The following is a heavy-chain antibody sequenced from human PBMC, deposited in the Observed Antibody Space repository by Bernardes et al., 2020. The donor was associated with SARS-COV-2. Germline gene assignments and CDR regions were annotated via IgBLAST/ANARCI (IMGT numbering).Heavy chain of an antibody. J-gene: IGHJ6*01. CDR2: IWYDGSNK. D-gene: IGHD2-2*01. V-gene: IGHV3-33*06. CDR1: GFTFSSYG. Sequence: GGSLRLSCAASGFTFSSYGMHWVRQAPGKGLEWVAVIWYDGSNKYYADSVKGRFTISRDNSKNTLYLQMNSLRAEDTAVYYCAKLRSVLWIHPYYNAMDAWGRGRRSPSPQ. CDR3: AKLRSVLWIHPYYNAMDA.